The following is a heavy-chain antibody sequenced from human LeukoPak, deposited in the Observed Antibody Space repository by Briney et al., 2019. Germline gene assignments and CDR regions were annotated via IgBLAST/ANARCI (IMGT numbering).Heavy chain of an antibody. CDR2: IRGSGGST. J-gene: IGHJ4*02. V-gene: IGHV3-23*01. CDR3: AKDLLSGSYSTFDY. Sequence: GGSLRLSCAASGFTFSNYAMSWVRQAPGKGLEWVSAIRGSGGSTYYADSVKGRFTISRDNSKNTLYLQMNSLRDEDTAVYYCAKDLLSGSYSTFDYWGQGTLVTVSS. CDR1: GFTFSNYA. D-gene: IGHD3-10*01.